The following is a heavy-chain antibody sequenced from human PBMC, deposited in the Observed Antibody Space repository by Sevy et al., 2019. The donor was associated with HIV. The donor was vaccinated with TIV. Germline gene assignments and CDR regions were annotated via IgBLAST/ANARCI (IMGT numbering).Heavy chain of an antibody. CDR2: IYYSGST. V-gene: IGHV4-31*03. CDR1: GGSISSGGYY. CDR3: ARETPIQPHSFDI. D-gene: IGHD5-18*01. Sequence: SETLSLTCTVSGGSISSGGYYWSWIRQHPGKGLEGIGYIYYSGSTYYNPSLKSRVTISVDTSKNQFSLKLSPVTAADTAVYYCARETPIQPHSFDIWGQGTMVTVSS. J-gene: IGHJ3*02.